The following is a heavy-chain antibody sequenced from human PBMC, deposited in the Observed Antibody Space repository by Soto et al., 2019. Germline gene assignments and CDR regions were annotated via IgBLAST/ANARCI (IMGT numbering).Heavy chain of an antibody. V-gene: IGHV1-69*06. CDR3: ARVRYYDMLTGYYSNWFDP. CDR1: GGTFSSYA. CDR2: IIPIFGTA. D-gene: IGHD3-9*01. J-gene: IGHJ5*02. Sequence: ASVKVSCKASGGTFSSYAISWVRQAPGQGLEWMGGIIPIFGTANYAQKFQGRVTITADKSTSTAYMELSSLRSEDTAVYYCARVRYYDMLTGYYSNWFDPWGQGNLVTVS.